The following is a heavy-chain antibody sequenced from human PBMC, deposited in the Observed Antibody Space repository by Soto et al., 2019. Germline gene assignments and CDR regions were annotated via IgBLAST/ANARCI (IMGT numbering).Heavy chain of an antibody. Sequence: EASVKVSCKASGYTFTSYDMHWVRQAPGQGLEWMGIINPSGGSTSYAQKFQGRVTMTRDTSTSTVYMELSSLRSEDTAVYYCARPVVGIVVAGPGDYWGQGTLVTVSS. CDR2: INPSGGST. J-gene: IGHJ4*02. CDR1: GYTFTSYD. CDR3: ARPVVGIVVAGPGDY. V-gene: IGHV1-46*03. D-gene: IGHD6-19*01.